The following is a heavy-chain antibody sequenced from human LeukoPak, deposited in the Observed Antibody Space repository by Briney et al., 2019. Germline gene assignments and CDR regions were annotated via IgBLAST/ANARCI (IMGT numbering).Heavy chain of an antibody. Sequence: GGSLRLSCAASGFTVSNSWMFWGRQAPGKGLMYVSEINNDGNRIRYVDSVKGRFTISRDGAKNTLFLQMNSLRDDDTAMYYCARGGLPGGFDYWGQGILVTVSS. D-gene: IGHD7-27*01. CDR3: ARGGLPGGFDY. CDR2: INNDGNRI. J-gene: IGHJ4*02. CDR1: GFTVSNSW. V-gene: IGHV3-74*01.